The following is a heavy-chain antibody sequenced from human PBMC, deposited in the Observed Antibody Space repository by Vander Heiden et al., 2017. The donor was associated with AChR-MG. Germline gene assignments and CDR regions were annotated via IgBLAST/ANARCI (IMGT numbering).Heavy chain of an antibody. J-gene: IGHJ5*02. CDR3: ARELFKSGALRYFDRGWFDP. CDR2: INPSGGST. D-gene: IGHD3-9*01. CDR1: GHTSTSYY. Sequence: QVQLVQSGAEVKKPGASVKVSCKASGHTSTSYYIPGVRQAPGQGLEWMGIINPSGGSTSYAQKFQGRVTMTRDTSTSTVYMELSSLRSEDTAVYYCARELFKSGALRYFDRGWFDPWGQGTLVTVSS. V-gene: IGHV1-46*01.